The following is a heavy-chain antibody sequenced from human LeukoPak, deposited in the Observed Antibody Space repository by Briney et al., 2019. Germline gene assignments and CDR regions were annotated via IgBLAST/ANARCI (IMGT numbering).Heavy chain of an antibody. CDR1: GGSISSYY. CDR3: AREYTSSSGGPAFDI. Sequence: PSETLSLTCTVSGGSISSYYRSWIRQPAGKGLEWIGRIHTSGSTNYNPSLKSRVTMSVDTSKNQFSLKLSSVTAADTAVYYCAREYTSSSGGPAFDIWGQGTMVTVSS. V-gene: IGHV4-4*07. J-gene: IGHJ3*02. CDR2: IHTSGST. D-gene: IGHD6-6*01.